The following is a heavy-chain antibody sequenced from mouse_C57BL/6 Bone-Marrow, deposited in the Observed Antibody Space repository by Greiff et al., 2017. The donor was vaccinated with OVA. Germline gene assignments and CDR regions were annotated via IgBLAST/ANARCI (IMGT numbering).Heavy chain of an antibody. Sequence: EVKVEESGGGLVKPGGSLKLSCAASGFTFSDYGMHWVRQAPEKGLEWVAYISSGSSTIYYADTVKGRFTISRDNAKNTLFLQMTSLRSEDTAMYYCAREVRDGDYWGQGTTLTVSS. D-gene: IGHD1-2*01. CDR2: ISSGSSTI. V-gene: IGHV5-17*01. CDR3: AREVRDGDY. J-gene: IGHJ2*01. CDR1: GFTFSDYG.